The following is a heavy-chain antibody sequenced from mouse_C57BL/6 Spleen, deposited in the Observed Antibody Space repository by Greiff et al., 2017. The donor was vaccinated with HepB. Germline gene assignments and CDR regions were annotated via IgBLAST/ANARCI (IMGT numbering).Heavy chain of an antibody. V-gene: IGHV5-17*01. CDR1: GFTFSDYG. D-gene: IGHD1-1*01. CDR3: ANTVVPYYAMDY. Sequence: EVMLVESGGGLVKPGGSLKLSCAASGFTFSDYGMHWVRQAPEKGLEWVAYISSGSSTIYYADTVKGRFTISRDNAKNTLFLQMTSLRSEDTAMYYCANTVVPYYAMDYWGQGTSVTVSS. J-gene: IGHJ4*01. CDR2: ISSGSSTI.